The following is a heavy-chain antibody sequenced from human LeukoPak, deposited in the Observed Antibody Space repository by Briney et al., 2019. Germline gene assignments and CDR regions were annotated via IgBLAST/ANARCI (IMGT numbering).Heavy chain of an antibody. Sequence: GGSLRLSCAASRFTFSSYGMHWVRQAPGKGLEWVAFIRYDGSNKYYADSVKGRFTISRDNSKNTLYLQMNSLRAEDTAVYYCAKDGSSSAHYWGQGTLVTVSS. CDR1: RFTFSSYG. D-gene: IGHD6-13*01. CDR3: AKDGSSSAHY. J-gene: IGHJ4*02. V-gene: IGHV3-30*02. CDR2: IRYDGSNK.